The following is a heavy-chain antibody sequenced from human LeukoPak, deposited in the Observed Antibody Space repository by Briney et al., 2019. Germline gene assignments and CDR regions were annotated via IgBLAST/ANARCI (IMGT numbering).Heavy chain of an antibody. Sequence: SETLSLTCAVSGYSISSGYYWGWIRQPPGKGLEWIGSIYHSGSTYYNPSLESRVTISLDTSKNHFSLKLCSVTAADTGVYYCATTGRRTTVTTFGRYNYMDVWGKGTTVIISS. D-gene: IGHD4-17*01. V-gene: IGHV4-38-2*01. CDR1: GYSISSGYY. J-gene: IGHJ6*03. CDR2: IYHSGST. CDR3: ATTGRRTTVTTFGRYNYMDV.